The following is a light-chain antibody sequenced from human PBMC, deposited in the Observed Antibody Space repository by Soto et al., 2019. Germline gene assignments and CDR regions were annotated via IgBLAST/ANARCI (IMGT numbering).Light chain of an antibody. CDR1: QSVLHKSNNKKY. V-gene: IGKV4-1*01. CDR2: WAS. CDR3: HQRCATPPFS. Sequence: DIVMTQSPDSLAESLGERATINCKSGQSVLHKSNNKKYLAWYQQKPGQPPKLLIYWASTRESGFPDRFSGSSTGTDFTLTIISLQAEDVAVYSAHQRCATPPFSFGQGTKLEIK. J-gene: IGKJ2*01.